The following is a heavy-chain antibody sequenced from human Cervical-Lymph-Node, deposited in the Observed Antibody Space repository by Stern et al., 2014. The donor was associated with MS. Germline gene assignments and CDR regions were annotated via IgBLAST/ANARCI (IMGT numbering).Heavy chain of an antibody. J-gene: IGHJ4*02. CDR2: ISSSSSYI. V-gene: IGHV3-21*01. CDR3: ARDNFEYSTESFDY. D-gene: IGHD6-6*01. Sequence: EMQLVESGGGLVQPGGSLRLSCAASGFTFSSYSMNSVRQAPGKGLEWVSSISSSSSYIYYADSVKGRFTISRDNAKNSLYLQMNSLRAEDTAVYYCARDNFEYSTESFDYWGQGTLVTVSS. CDR1: GFTFSSYS.